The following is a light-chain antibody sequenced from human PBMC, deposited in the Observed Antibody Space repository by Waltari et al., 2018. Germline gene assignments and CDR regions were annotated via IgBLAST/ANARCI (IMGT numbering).Light chain of an antibody. Sequence: QSALTQPASVSGSPGQSITISCTGTSSDVGGYNYVSWYQQHPGKAPKLMIYDVSNRPSGVSNLFSGSKSGNTASLTISGLQAEDEADYYCSSYTSSSTPVFGTGTKVTVL. CDR3: SSYTSSSTPV. CDR1: SSDVGGYNY. CDR2: DVS. V-gene: IGLV2-14*03. J-gene: IGLJ1*01.